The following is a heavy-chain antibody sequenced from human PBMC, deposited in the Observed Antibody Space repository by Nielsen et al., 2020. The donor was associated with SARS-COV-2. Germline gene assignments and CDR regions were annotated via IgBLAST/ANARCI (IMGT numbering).Heavy chain of an antibody. CDR1: GFAVSNNY. J-gene: IGHJ4*02. CDR2: IYSDDSS. Sequence: GESLKISCAASGFAVSNNYMSWVRQAPGKGLEWVSLIYSDDSSYYADSVRGRFTISRDNSKNTLFLQMNSLRAEDTAVYYCAREGMTTVTSFRFFDYWCQGTVVTVSS. CDR3: AREGMTTVTSFRFFDY. D-gene: IGHD4-11*01. V-gene: IGHV3-53*01.